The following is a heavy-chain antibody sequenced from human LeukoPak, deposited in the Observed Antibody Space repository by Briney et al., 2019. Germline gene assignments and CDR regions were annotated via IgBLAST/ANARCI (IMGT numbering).Heavy chain of an antibody. CDR2: ISSSGDTI. CDR3: ARGRYSSN. J-gene: IGHJ4*02. V-gene: IGHV3-48*03. CDR1: GFSFSGYE. D-gene: IGHD6-13*01. Sequence: PGGSLRLSCVASGFSFSGYEMNWVRQAPGKGLEWVSYISSSGDTIYYAHSVKGRFTLSRDNAKNSLYLQMNSLGAEDTAVYYCARGRYSSNWGQGTLVTVSS.